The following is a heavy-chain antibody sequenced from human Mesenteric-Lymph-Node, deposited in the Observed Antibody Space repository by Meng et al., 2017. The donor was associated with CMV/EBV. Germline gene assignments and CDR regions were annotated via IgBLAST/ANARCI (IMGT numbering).Heavy chain of an antibody. Sequence: VSRGSNSISTWCSWVRQPPWNGLEWIGKIYHSGHTRYNPSLKSRVTVSLDKSKTQFSLKLNSVTAADTAVYYCARFATADIYYFDYWGQGTLVTVSS. D-gene: IGHD7-27*01. CDR3: ARFATADIYYFDY. CDR1: RGSNSISTW. V-gene: IGHV4-4*02. J-gene: IGHJ4*02. CDR2: IYHSGHT.